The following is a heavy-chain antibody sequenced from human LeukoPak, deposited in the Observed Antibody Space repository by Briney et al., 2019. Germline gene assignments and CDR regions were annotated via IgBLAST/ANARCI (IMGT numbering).Heavy chain of an antibody. CDR3: ARSYYYDYRQIDY. D-gene: IGHD3-22*01. CDR1: GDSISTSSYY. V-gene: IGHV4-39*01. Sequence: SETLSLTCTVSGDSISTSSYYWGWIRQPPGKGLEWLGSIYYSGSTYYNPSLKSRVAISVDTSKNQFSLNLYSVTAADTAVFYCARSYYYDYRQIDYWGQGTLVTVSS. J-gene: IGHJ4*02. CDR2: IYYSGST.